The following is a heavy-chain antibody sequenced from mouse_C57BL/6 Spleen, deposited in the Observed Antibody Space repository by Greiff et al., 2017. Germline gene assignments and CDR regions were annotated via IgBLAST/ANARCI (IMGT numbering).Heavy chain of an antibody. CDR1: GYTFTSYW. J-gene: IGHJ2*01. D-gene: IGHD2-2*01. V-gene: IGHV1-50*01. Sequence: QVQLQQPGAELVKPGASVKLSCKASGYTFTSYWMQWVKQRPGQGLEWIGEIDPSDSYTNYNQKFKGKATLTVDTSSSTAYMQLSSLTSEDSAVYYCARKLWLRFYYFDYWGQGTTLTVSS. CDR3: ARKLWLRFYYFDY. CDR2: IDPSDSYT.